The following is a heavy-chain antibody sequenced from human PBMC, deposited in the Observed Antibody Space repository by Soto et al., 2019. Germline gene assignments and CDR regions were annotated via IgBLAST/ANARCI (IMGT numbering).Heavy chain of an antibody. J-gene: IGHJ5*02. D-gene: IGHD6-19*01. Sequence: SLRLSCAASGFTFSSYGMHWVRQAPGKGLEWVAVISYDGSNIYYADSVKGRFIISRDNFENTLYLQMSSLRPEDTAVYYCVKEGWDRSGWYGRFDDWGQGTLVTVSS. CDR2: ISYDGSNI. CDR3: VKEGWDRSGWYGRFDD. CDR1: GFTFSSYG. V-gene: IGHV3-30*18.